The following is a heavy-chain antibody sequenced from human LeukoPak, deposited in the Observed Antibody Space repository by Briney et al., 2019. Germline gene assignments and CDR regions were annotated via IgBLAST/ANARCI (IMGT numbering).Heavy chain of an antibody. Sequence: ASVKVSCKTSGFTFTTYAIQWVRQAPGQRLEWMGWINAGNGNTKYSQNFQGRVTITRDTSASTAYMELRSLRSDDTAVYYCARDVAAAGNFDYWGQGTLVTVSS. J-gene: IGHJ4*02. CDR1: GFTFTTYA. V-gene: IGHV1-3*01. D-gene: IGHD6-13*01. CDR2: INAGNGNT. CDR3: ARDVAAAGNFDY.